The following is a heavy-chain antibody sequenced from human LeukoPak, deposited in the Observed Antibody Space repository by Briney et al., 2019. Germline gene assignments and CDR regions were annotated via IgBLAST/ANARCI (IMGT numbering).Heavy chain of an antibody. CDR2: ISAYNGNT. CDR1: GYTFTGYY. CDR3: TRDQYSGSYYTYYYYYMDV. J-gene: IGHJ6*03. D-gene: IGHD1-26*01. Sequence: GASVKVSCKASGYTFTGYYMHWVRQAPGQGLEWMGWISAYNGNTNYAQKLQGRVTMTTDTSTSTAYMELRSLRSDDTAVYYCTRDQYSGSYYTYYYYYMDVWGKGTTVTVSS. V-gene: IGHV1-18*04.